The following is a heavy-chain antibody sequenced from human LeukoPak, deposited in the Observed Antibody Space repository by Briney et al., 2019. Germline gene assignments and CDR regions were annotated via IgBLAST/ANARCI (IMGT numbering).Heavy chain of an antibody. D-gene: IGHD3-16*02. CDR3: ARAYQRLGELSLPDY. CDR2: INPNTGNP. J-gene: IGHJ4*02. CDR1: GCTFTSYA. V-gene: IGHV7-4-1*02. Sequence: ASVKVSCKASGCTFTSYAMNWVRQAPGQGLEWMGWINPNTGNPSYAQGLTGRFVFSLDTSVSTAYLQITSLKADDTAVYYCARAYQRLGELSLPDYWGQGTLVTVSS.